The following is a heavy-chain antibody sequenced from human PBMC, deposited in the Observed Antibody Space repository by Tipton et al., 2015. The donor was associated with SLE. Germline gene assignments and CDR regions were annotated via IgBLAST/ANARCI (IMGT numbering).Heavy chain of an antibody. CDR1: GFTFSSYA. Sequence: SLRLSCAASGFTFSSYAMSWVRQAPGKGLEWVSAISGSGGSTYYADSVKGRFTISRDNAKNSLYLQMNSLRSDDTAVYYCARGGRYGEDYWGQGTLVTVSS. D-gene: IGHD4-17*01. CDR3: ARGGRYGEDY. CDR2: ISGSGGST. J-gene: IGHJ4*02. V-gene: IGHV3-23*01.